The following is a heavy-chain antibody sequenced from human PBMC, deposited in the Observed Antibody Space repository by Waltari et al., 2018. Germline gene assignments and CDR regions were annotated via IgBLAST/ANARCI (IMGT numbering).Heavy chain of an antibody. D-gene: IGHD6-19*01. CDR1: GGSISSSSYY. CDR3: ARPVAVAGRADYFDY. V-gene: IGHV4-39*01. Sequence: QLQLQESGPGLVKPSETLSLTCTVSGGSISSSSYYWGWIRPPPGKGLEWIGSIYYSGSTYYNPSLKSRVTISVDTSKNQFSLKLSSVTAADTAVYYCARPVAVAGRADYFDYWGQGTLVTVSS. J-gene: IGHJ4*02. CDR2: IYYSGST.